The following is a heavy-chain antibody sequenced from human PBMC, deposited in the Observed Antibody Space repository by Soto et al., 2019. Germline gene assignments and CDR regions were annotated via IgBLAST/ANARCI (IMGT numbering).Heavy chain of an antibody. V-gene: IGHV3-33*03. J-gene: IGHJ6*02. CDR2: ISYDGTAK. D-gene: IGHD3-3*01. CDR1: GFDFSDHG. CDR3: AKDEGRFLRNYFNYGIDV. Sequence: GGSLRLSCAASGFDFSDHGMHWVRQAPGEGLEWVTVISYDGTAKYYKESVKGRFTTSRDNSKKTLYLQIDSLRVEDTAVYYCAKDEGRFLRNYFNYGIDVWGLGTTVTVYS.